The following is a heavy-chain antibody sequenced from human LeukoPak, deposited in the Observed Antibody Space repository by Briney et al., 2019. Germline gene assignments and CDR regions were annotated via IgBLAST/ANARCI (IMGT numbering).Heavy chain of an antibody. J-gene: IGHJ4*02. CDR1: GGSISSSSYY. V-gene: IGHV4-39*07. Sequence: SETLSLTCTVSGGSISSSSYYWGWIRQPPGKGLEWIGSIYYSGSTYYNPSLKSRVTISVDTSKNQFSLKLSSVTAADTAVYYCARDPEYSSGWFNRGGLYCFDYWGQGTLVTVSS. CDR3: ARDPEYSSGWFNRGGLYCFDY. D-gene: IGHD6-19*01. CDR2: IYYSGST.